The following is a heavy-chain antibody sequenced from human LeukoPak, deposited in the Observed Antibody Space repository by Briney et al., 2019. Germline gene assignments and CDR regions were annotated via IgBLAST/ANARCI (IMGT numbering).Heavy chain of an antibody. Sequence: PSETLSLTCAVSGYSISSGYYWGWIRQPPGKGLEWIGNIYHSGSTYYNPSLRSRLTISVDTSKNQFSLKLKSVTAADTAVYYCGRNRDGYNPGGYWGQGILVTVSS. CDR1: GYSISSGYY. CDR2: IYHSGST. J-gene: IGHJ4*02. D-gene: IGHD5-24*01. V-gene: IGHV4-38-2*01. CDR3: GRNRDGYNPGGY.